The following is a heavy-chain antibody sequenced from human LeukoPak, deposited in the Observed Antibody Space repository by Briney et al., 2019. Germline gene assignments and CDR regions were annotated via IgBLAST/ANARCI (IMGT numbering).Heavy chain of an antibody. D-gene: IGHD6-6*01. CDR2: ISAYNGNT. CDR3: ASARSPSSSVDY. CDR1: GYTFTSYG. Sequence: ASVNVTRKASGYTFTSYGFSWMRRAPGRGLEWMGWISAYNGNTNYAQKPQGRVTMTTDTSTSTAYMELRSLRSDDTAVYYCASARSPSSSVDYWGQGTLVTVSS. V-gene: IGHV1-18*01. J-gene: IGHJ4*02.